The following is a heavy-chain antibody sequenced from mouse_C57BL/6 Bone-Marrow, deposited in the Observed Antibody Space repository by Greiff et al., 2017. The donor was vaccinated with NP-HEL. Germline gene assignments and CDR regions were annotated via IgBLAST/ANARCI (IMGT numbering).Heavy chain of an antibody. CDR1: GYTFTDYY. V-gene: IGHV1-22*01. CDR2: INPNNGGT. D-gene: IGHD1-1*01. J-gene: IGHJ4*01. CDR3: ARCITTVVEDYAMDY. Sequence: EVQLQQSGPELVKPGASVKMSCKASGYTFTDYYMHWVKQSHGKSLEWIGYINPNNGGTSYNQKFKGKATLTVNKSSSTAYMELRSLTSEDSAVYYCARCITTVVEDYAMDYWGQGTSVTVSS.